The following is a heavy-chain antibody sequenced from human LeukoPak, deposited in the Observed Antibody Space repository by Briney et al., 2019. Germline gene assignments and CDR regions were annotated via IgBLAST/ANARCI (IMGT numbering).Heavy chain of an antibody. CDR3: SSPKSPYEGTGPHN. D-gene: IGHD2-8*02. CDR1: GYTSSSYY. Sequence: GASVKVSCKASGYTSSSYYIHWVRQAPGQGLQWMGVINPSGSNSRYAEEFQGRVTMTRDTSTNTVNMELSSLRSNDTAVYYCSSPKSPYEGTGPHNWGQGTQVTVSS. J-gene: IGHJ4*02. CDR2: INPSGSNS. V-gene: IGHV1-46*01.